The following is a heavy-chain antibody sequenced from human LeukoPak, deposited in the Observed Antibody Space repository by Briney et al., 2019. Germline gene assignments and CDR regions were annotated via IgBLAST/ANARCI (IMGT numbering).Heavy chain of an antibody. Sequence: GGSRRLSCAASGFTFSSYWMHWVRQAPGKGLVWVSRINSDGSSTSYADSVKGRFTISRDNAKNTLYLQMNSLRAEDTAVYYCATSTIFGVVIIPEAFDIWGQGTMVTVSS. CDR3: ATSTIFGVVIIPEAFDI. V-gene: IGHV3-74*01. CDR2: INSDGSST. J-gene: IGHJ3*02. D-gene: IGHD3-3*01. CDR1: GFTFSSYW.